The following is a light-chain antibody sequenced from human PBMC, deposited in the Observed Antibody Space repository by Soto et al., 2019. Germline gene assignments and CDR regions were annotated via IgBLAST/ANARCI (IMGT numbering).Light chain of an antibody. V-gene: IGKV1-39*01. CDR3: QQSYSSPRN. J-gene: IGKJ2*02. Sequence: DIQMTQSPSSLSASVGDRVTITCRASQSISTDLNWYQQKVGKAPKLLIYAASSLQRGVPSRFSGSGSGTDFTLTISSLQPEDFATYYCQQSYSSPRNFGQGTKLEIK. CDR2: AAS. CDR1: QSISTD.